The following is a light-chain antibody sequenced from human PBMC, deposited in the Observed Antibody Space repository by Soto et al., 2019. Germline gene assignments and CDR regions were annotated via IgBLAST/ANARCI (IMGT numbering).Light chain of an antibody. CDR1: QSVSNY. J-gene: IGKJ5*01. V-gene: IGKV3-11*01. Sequence: EIVLTQSPATLSLSPGERATLSCRASQSVSNYIGWYQQRPGQAPRLLIYDASNRATGIPVRFSGSGSGTDFTLTISSLEPEDFAVYYCQQGGTFGQGTRLEIK. CDR3: QQGGT. CDR2: DAS.